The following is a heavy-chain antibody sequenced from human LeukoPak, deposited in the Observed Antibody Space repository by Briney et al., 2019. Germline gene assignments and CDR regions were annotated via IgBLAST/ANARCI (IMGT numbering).Heavy chain of an antibody. CDR2: ISYDGSNK. J-gene: IGHJ5*02. CDR1: GFTFSSYA. Sequence: PGGSLRLSCAASGFTFSSYALHWVRQAPGKGLDWVAVISYDGSNKYYADSMKGRFTISRDNSKNTLYLQMNSLRAEDTAVYYCARDGIATAGPAVNWFDPWGQGTLVTVSS. D-gene: IGHD6-13*01. CDR3: ARDGIATAGPAVNWFDP. V-gene: IGHV3-30*01.